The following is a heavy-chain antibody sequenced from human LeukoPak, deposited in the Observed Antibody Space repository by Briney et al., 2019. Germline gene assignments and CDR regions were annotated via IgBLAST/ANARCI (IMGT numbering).Heavy chain of an antibody. D-gene: IGHD6-6*01. CDR3: AKDIEALVGGYFVY. CDR1: GFTFSDVW. J-gene: IGHJ4*02. CDR2: ISGSGGST. V-gene: IGHV3-23*01. Sequence: GGSLRLSCAASGFTFSDVWMSWVRQAPGKGLEWVSAISGSGGSTYCADSVKGRFTISRDNAKNSLYLQMNSLRAEDTALYYCAKDIEALVGGYFVYWGQGTLVTVSS.